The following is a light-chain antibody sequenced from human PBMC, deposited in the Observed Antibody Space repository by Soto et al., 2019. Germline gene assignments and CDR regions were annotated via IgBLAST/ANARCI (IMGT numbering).Light chain of an antibody. CDR2: GNT. CDR3: QSYDSSLSAYV. V-gene: IGLV1-40*01. CDR1: SSNIGAGYD. Sequence: QSVLTQPPSVSGAPGQRVTISCTGSSSNIGAGYDVHGYQQLPGTAPKLLIYGNTNRPSGVPDRFSGSKSGTSASLAITGLQAEYEADYYCQSYDSSLSAYVFGTGTKVTVL. J-gene: IGLJ1*01.